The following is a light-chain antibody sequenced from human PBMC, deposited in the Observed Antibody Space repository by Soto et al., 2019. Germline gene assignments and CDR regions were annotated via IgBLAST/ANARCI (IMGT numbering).Light chain of an antibody. J-gene: IGKJ5*01. CDR2: GAS. CDR1: QSLTPRY. CDR3: QQYGSSPT. V-gene: IGKV3-20*01. Sequence: ELVLTQSPGTLSLFPGERATLSCRASQSLTPRYLAWYQQKPGQAPRLLIYGASSRATGIPDRFSGSGSGTAFTLTISRLEPEDFAVYSCQQYGSSPTFGQGTRLEIK.